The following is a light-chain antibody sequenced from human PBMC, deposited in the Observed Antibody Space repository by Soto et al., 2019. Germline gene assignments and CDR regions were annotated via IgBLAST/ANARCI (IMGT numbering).Light chain of an antibody. CDR2: GAS. Sequence: EIVLTQSPGPLSLSPGERATLSCRASQSFNSIYLAWYQQKPGQAPRLLIYGASSRATGIPDRFSGSGSGTDFTLTISRLEPEDLAVYYCHQYDSWTLGQGTKVDIK. J-gene: IGKJ1*01. CDR1: QSFNSIY. V-gene: IGKV3-20*01. CDR3: HQYDSWT.